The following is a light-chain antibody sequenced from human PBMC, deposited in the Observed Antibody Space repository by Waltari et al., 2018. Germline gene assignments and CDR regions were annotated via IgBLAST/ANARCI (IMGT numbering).Light chain of an antibody. J-gene: IGKJ4*01. CDR3: QQSYRAPLT. V-gene: IGKV1-39*01. CDR2: ATS. CDR1: EDLNKY. Sequence: DIQMTQSPSSLSASVGDRVNITCRASEDLNKYLNWYQQKPGKAPRLLISATSTLRSGVPSRFSGSSSGTDFSLTISSLQAEDFAIYYCQQSYRAPLTFGGGTKVEI.